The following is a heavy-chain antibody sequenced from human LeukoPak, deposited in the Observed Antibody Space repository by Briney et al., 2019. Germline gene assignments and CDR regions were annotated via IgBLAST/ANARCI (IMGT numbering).Heavy chain of an antibody. J-gene: IGHJ4*02. CDR1: GYSFTSGHY. V-gene: IGHV4-38-2*01. Sequence: SETLSLTCSVSGYSFTSGHYWGWIRQPPGKGLEWIANIYHTGSAHYNPSLKSRVTISVDTSTNQFSLKLSSVTAADMAVYCTSTTCILRGFDYWGQGTLVTVSS. CDR2: IYHTGSA. CDR3: STTCILRGFDY. D-gene: IGHD2-2*01.